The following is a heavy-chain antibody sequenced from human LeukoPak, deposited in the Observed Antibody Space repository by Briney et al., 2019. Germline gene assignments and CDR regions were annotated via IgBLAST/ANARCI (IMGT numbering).Heavy chain of an antibody. CDR2: IIPILGIA. Sequence: SVKVSCKASGGTFSSYTISWVRQAPGQGLEWMGRIIPILGIANYAQKFQGRVTIAADRSTSTAYMELSSLRSEDTAVYYCARDQHWGLYDSKTFDYWGQGTLVTVSS. CDR1: GGTFSSYT. D-gene: IGHD3-22*01. J-gene: IGHJ4*02. CDR3: ARDQHWGLYDSKTFDY. V-gene: IGHV1-69*04.